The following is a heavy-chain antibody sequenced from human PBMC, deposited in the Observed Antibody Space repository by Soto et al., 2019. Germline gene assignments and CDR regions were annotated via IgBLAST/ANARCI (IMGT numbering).Heavy chain of an antibody. CDR3: ARDIPHNWFDA. V-gene: IGHV3-74*01. CDR2: IDDDGSA. D-gene: IGHD2-21*01. J-gene: IGHJ5*02. CDR1: GSTFGSYW. Sequence: PGGSLRLSCAASGSTFGSYWMHWVRQAPGKGLVWLSRIDDDGSAVYADSVKGRFTTSRDNAKNTVYLQMNSLRDEDTAVYYCARDIPHNWFDAWGQGTLVTSPQ.